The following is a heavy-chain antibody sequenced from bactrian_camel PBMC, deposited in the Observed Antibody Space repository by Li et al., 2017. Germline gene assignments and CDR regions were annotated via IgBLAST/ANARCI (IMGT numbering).Heavy chain of an antibody. CDR1: GFTFNNYA. V-gene: IGHV3S36*01. CDR2: INSDGATT. CDR3: ASQTEFYVDFGY. Sequence: DVQLVESGGGLVQPGGSLRLSCATSGFTFNNYAMTWVRQAPGKGLEWVSSINSDGATTYYADSVKGRFTTSRDNAKNTLYLHLNSLETDDTAMYYCASQTEFYVDFGYWGQGTQVTVS. D-gene: IGHD3*01. J-gene: IGHJ6*01.